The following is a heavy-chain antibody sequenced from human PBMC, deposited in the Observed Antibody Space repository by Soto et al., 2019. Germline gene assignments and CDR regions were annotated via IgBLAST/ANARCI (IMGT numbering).Heavy chain of an antibody. Sequence: GGSLRLSCAGSGFTFGTYSMNWVRQAAGKGLERIAYISYDSDTIQYADSVKGRFTISRDNAKNSLYLQMNSLRDEDTSVYYCASLDYDYVWGRGTRVTVSS. J-gene: IGHJ6*02. CDR1: GFTFGTYS. V-gene: IGHV3-48*02. CDR2: ISYDSDTI. CDR3: ASLDYDYV. D-gene: IGHD3-3*01.